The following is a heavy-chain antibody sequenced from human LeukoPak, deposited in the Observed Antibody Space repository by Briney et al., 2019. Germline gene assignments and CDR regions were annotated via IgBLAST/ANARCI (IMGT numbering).Heavy chain of an antibody. CDR2: INHSGST. V-gene: IGHV4-34*01. Sequence: SETLSLTCAVYGGSFSGYYWSWIRQPPGKGLEWIGEINHSGSTNYNPSLKSRVTISVDTSKNQFSLKLSSVTAADTAVYYCAGGLYIVVVPAARNYYYMDVWDKGTTVTVSS. CDR3: AGGLYIVVVPAARNYYYMDV. J-gene: IGHJ6*03. D-gene: IGHD2-2*01. CDR1: GGSFSGYY.